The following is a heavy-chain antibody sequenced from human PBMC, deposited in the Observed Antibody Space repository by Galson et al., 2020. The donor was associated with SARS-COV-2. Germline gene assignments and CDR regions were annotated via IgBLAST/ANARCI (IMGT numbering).Heavy chain of an antibody. D-gene: IGHD3-10*01. J-gene: IGHJ4*02. CDR3: ARGSGSYYTYCDY. V-gene: IGHV3-30*04. CDR2: ISYDGSNK. CDR1: GFTFSSYA. Sequence: GGSLRLSCAASGFTFSSYAMHWVRQAPGKGLEWVAVISYDGSNKYYADSVKGRFTISRDNSKNTLYLQMNSLRAEDTAVYYCARGSGSYYTYCDYWGQGTLVTVSS.